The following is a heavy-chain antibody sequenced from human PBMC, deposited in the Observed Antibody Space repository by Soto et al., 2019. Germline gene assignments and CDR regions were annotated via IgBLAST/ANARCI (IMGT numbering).Heavy chain of an antibody. CDR2: ISYDGSNK. J-gene: IGHJ4*02. D-gene: IGHD2-2*01. V-gene: IGHV3-30-3*01. CDR3: ARAQVVFDRAMYYFDY. CDR1: GFTFSSYA. Sequence: GSLRLSCAASGFTFSSYAMHWVRQAPGKGLEWVAVISYDGSNKYYADSVKGRFTISRDNSKNTLYLQMNSLRAEDTAVYYCARAQVVFDRAMYYFDYWGQGTLVTVSS.